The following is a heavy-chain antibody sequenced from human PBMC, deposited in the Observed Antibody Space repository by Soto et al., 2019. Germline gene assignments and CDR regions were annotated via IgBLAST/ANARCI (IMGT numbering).Heavy chain of an antibody. J-gene: IGHJ5*02. CDR3: AKDKLGSSSAGWFDP. Sequence: GGSLRLSCAASGFTFSNYAMSWVRQAPGKGLEWISSITGSGHATFYADSVKGRFTISRDNSKNMLYVHMNSLRAEDTALYFCAKDKLGSSSAGWFDPWGGGTLVTVSS. CDR2: ITGSGHAT. V-gene: IGHV3-23*01. CDR1: GFTFSNYA. D-gene: IGHD6-19*01.